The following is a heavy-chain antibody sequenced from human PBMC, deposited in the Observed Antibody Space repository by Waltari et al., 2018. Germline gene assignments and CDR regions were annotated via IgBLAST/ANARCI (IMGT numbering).Heavy chain of an antibody. J-gene: IGHJ4*02. CDR1: GFTLDSYG. V-gene: IGHV3-30*03. Sequence: QVQLVESGGGVVQAGGSLRLSCAASGFTLDSYGMYRARQAPGKGLEWVAFISYDGNNKYCADSVSGRFAISRDNSKNTLYLQMSSLRAEDTAVYYCATSRRGSTWYLDSWGQGTLLTVSS. D-gene: IGHD6-13*01. CDR3: ATSRRGSTWYLDS. CDR2: ISYDGNNK.